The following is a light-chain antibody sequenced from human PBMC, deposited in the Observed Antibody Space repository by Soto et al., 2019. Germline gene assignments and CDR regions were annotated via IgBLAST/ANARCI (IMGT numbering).Light chain of an antibody. CDR1: SSDVGGYNY. Sequence: QSALTQPASVSGSPGQSITISCTGTSSDVGGYNYVSWYQQHPGKAPKLMIYEVSNRPSGVSNRFSGSKSGNTASLTISGXQAEDEADYYCSSYTSSSTRVFGTGTRSPS. J-gene: IGLJ1*01. V-gene: IGLV2-14*01. CDR3: SSYTSSSTRV. CDR2: EVS.